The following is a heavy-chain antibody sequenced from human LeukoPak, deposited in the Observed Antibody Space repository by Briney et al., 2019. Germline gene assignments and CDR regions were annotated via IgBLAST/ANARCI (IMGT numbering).Heavy chain of an antibody. CDR3: ARVPYSSLPNFDY. V-gene: IGHV3-7*01. D-gene: IGHD6-6*01. Sequence: QPGGSLRLSCAASGFTFSSYWMSWVRQAPGKGLEWVANIKQDGSEKYYVDSVKGRFTISRANAKNSLYLQMNSLRAEDTAVYCCARVPYSSLPNFDYWGQGTLVTVSS. CDR2: IKQDGSEK. CDR1: GFTFSSYW. J-gene: IGHJ4*02.